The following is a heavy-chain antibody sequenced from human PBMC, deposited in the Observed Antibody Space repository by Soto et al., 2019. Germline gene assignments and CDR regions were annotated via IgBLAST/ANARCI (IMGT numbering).Heavy chain of an antibody. D-gene: IGHD5-18*01. Sequence: EVQLLESGGGLVQPGGSLRLSCAASGFTFSNYAMSWVRQAPGKGLEWVSTISTSGGSTYSADSVKGRFTISRDNSKNTLYLQMHSLRAEDTAVYYCARDGLGAYTYGSYYFDYWGQGTLVTVSS. J-gene: IGHJ4*02. CDR3: ARDGLGAYTYGSYYFDY. CDR1: GFTFSNYA. V-gene: IGHV3-23*01. CDR2: ISTSGGST.